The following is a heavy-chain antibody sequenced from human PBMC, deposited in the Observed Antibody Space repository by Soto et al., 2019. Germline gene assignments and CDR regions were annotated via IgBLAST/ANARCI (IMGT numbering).Heavy chain of an antibody. Sequence: SETLSLTCSVSGDYIHVGGYYWTWIRQRPGKGLEWMGYIYYTGKTYYNPSLESRLTMSVDRSKNQFSLRLTSVTAADTAVYFCGRDLPSNANCIDPRGQGTLVTVSS. CDR2: IYYTGKT. CDR1: GDYIHVGGYY. D-gene: IGHD2-2*01. CDR3: GRDLPSNANCIDP. J-gene: IGHJ5*02. V-gene: IGHV4-30-4*01.